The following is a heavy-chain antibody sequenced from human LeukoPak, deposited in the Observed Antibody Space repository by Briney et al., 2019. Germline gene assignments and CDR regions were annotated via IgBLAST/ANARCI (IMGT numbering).Heavy chain of an antibody. CDR1: GYSISSGYY. Sequence: SETLSLTCTVSGYSISSGYYWSWIRQPPGKGLEWIGEINHSGSTNYNPSLKSRVTISVDTSKNQFSLKLSSVTAADTAVYYCARVKTGRFDYWGQGTLVTVSS. CDR2: INHSGST. V-gene: IGHV4-38-2*02. J-gene: IGHJ4*02. CDR3: ARVKTGRFDY.